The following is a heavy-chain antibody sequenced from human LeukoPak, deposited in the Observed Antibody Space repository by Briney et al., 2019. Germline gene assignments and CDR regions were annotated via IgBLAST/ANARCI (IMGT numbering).Heavy chain of an antibody. D-gene: IGHD3-22*01. CDR3: ARSGDDSSGYYHGTDFDY. J-gene: IGHJ4*02. Sequence: SETLSLTCTVSGGSVSSGSYYWSWIRQPPGKGLEWIGYIYYSGSTNYNPSLKSRVTISVDTSKNQFSLKLSSVTAADTAVYYCARSGDDSSGYYHGTDFDYWGQGTLVTVSS. CDR1: GGSVSSGSYY. V-gene: IGHV4-61*01. CDR2: IYYSGST.